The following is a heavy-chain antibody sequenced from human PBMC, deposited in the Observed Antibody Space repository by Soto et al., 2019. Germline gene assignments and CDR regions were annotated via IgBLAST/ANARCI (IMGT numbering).Heavy chain of an antibody. D-gene: IGHD3-3*01. CDR3: ARGYYDFCSGSD. CDR2: TSYNENEK. Sequence: QVHLVESGGGVVQPGRSLRLSCAASGFSFSSSAMHWVRQAPGKGLEWVAVTSYNENEKYYADSVKGRFAISRDNSKKTLYLQMNSLRAEDTALYYCARGYYDFCSGSDWGQGTLVTVSS. CDR1: GFSFSSSA. V-gene: IGHV3-30*03. J-gene: IGHJ4*02.